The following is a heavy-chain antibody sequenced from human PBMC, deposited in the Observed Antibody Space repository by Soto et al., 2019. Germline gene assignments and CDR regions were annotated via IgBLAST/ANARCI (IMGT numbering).Heavy chain of an antibody. CDR2: ISWNSGSI. CDR1: GFTFDDYA. Sequence: EVQLVESGGGLVQPGRSLRLSCAASGFTFDDYAMHWVRQAPGKGLEWVSGISWNSGSIGYADSVKGRFTISRDNAKNSLYLQMNSLRAEDTALYYCAKTQQWLPSPFDYWGQGSLVTVSS. J-gene: IGHJ4*02. D-gene: IGHD6-19*01. CDR3: AKTQQWLPSPFDY. V-gene: IGHV3-9*01.